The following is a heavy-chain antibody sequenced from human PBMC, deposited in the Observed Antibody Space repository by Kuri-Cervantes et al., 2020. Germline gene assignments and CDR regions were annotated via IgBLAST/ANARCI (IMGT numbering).Heavy chain of an antibody. CDR3: ARGTDLGGLRNLDH. D-gene: IGHD3-16*01. CDR1: GFTFSSYS. Sequence: GESLKISCAASGFTFSSYSMNWVRQAPGKGLEWVSSISNPSSYIYYADSVKGRFTISRDNPKNSLYLQMNSLRAEDTALYYCARGTDLGGLRNLDHWGQGTLVTVSS. CDR2: ISNPSSYI. J-gene: IGHJ4*02. V-gene: IGHV3-21*04.